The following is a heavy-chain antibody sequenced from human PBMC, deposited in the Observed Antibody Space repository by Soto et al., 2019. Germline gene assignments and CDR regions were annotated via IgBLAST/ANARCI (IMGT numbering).Heavy chain of an antibody. CDR2: IYYSGST. CDR1: GGSISSGGYY. V-gene: IGHV4-31*03. CDR3: ARGLRDSSGKEYFQH. J-gene: IGHJ1*01. D-gene: IGHD3-22*01. Sequence: SETLSLTCTVSGGSISSGGYYWSWIRQHPGKGLEWIGYIYYSGSTYYNPSLKSRVTISVDTSKNQFSLKLSSLRSEDTAVYYCARGLRDSSGKEYFQHWGQGTLVTVSS.